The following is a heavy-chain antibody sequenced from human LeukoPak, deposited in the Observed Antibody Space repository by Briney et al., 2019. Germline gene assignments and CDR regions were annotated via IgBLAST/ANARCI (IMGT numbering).Heavy chain of an antibody. CDR3: ARDRNWGFRSNPGY. CDR2: IIPILGIA. Sequence: SVKVSCKASGGTFSSYAISWVRQAPGQGLEWMGRIIPILGIANYAQKFQGRVTITADKSTSTAYMELSSLRSEDTAVYYCARDRNWGFRSNPGYWGQGTLVTVSS. J-gene: IGHJ4*02. V-gene: IGHV1-69*04. CDR1: GGTFSSYA. D-gene: IGHD4-11*01.